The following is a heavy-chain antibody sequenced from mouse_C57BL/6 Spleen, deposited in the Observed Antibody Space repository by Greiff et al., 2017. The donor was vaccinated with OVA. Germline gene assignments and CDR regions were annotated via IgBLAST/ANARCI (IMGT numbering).Heavy chain of an antibody. V-gene: IGHV1-69*01. Sequence: QVQLQQPGAELVMPGASVKLSCKASGYTFTSYWMHWVKQRPGQGLEWIGEIDPSDSYPNYNQKFKGKSTLTVDKSSSTAYMQLSSLTSEDSAVYYCAMLRSDYFDYWGQGTTLTVSS. CDR2: IDPSDSYP. CDR1: GYTFTSYW. CDR3: AMLRSDYFDY. D-gene: IGHD1-1*01. J-gene: IGHJ2*01.